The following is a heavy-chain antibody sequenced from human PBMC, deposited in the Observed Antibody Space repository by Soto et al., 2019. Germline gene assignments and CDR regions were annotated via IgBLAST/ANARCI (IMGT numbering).Heavy chain of an antibody. CDR3: ARVLLGGDYIQYYYYMDV. CDR1: GGSISSYY. Sequence: SETLSLTCTVSGGSISSYYWSWIRQPPGKGLEWIGYIYYSGSTNYNPSLKSRVTISVDTSKNQFSLKLSSVTAADTAVYYCARVLLGGDYIQYYYYMDVWGKGTTVTVSS. CDR2: IYYSGST. J-gene: IGHJ6*03. V-gene: IGHV4-59*01. D-gene: IGHD4-17*01.